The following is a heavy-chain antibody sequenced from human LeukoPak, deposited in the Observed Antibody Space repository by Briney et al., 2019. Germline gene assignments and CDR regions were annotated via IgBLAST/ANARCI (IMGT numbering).Heavy chain of an antibody. CDR3: AKDPYGTRYFDY. D-gene: IGHD2-2*01. CDR1: GFTFSHYW. Sequence: PGGSLRLSCAASGFTFSHYWMTWVRQAPGKGLEWVANIKHDGTEKYYADSVKGRLTISRDNSKNTVYLQMNSLRAEDTAVYYCAKDPYGTRYFDYWGQGTLVTVSS. V-gene: IGHV3-7*03. CDR2: IKHDGTEK. J-gene: IGHJ4*02.